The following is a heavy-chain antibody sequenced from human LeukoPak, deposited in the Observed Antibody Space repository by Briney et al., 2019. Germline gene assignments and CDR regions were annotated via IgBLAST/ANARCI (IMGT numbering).Heavy chain of an antibody. D-gene: IGHD7-27*01. J-gene: IGHJ4*02. CDR3: VRDFKDLGD. Sequence: PGGSLTLYCAASGFTYSNYWMHWVRQAPGKGRVGVSILNTDGRSTYYADFGKGRFTISRNNAKDTLYLQMDSLRAEDTAVYFCVRDFKDLGDLGQGTLVTVSS. CDR2: LNTDGRST. CDR1: GFTYSNYW. V-gene: IGHV3-74*01.